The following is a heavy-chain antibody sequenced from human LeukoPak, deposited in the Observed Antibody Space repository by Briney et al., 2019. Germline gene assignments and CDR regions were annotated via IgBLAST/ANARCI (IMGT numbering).Heavy chain of an antibody. D-gene: IGHD4-17*01. CDR2: IYYSGST. Sequence: SETLSLTCTVSGGSISSSSCYWGWIRQPPGKGLEWIGSIYYSGSTYYNPSLKSRVTISVDTSKNQFSLKLSSVTAADTAVYYCAGDVHYGDYLSDYWGQGTLVTVSS. CDR3: AGDVHYGDYLSDY. V-gene: IGHV4-39*02. CDR1: GGSISSSSCY. J-gene: IGHJ4*02.